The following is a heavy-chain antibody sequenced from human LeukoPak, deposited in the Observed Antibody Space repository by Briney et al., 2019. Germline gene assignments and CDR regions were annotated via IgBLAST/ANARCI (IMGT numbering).Heavy chain of an antibody. D-gene: IGHD6-13*01. Sequence: GGSLRLSCAASGFTFSSYAMSWVRQAPGKGLEWVSGISGSGGNTHYADSVRGRFTISRDNSRNTVYLEMNRLRAEDTAIYYCAKVSWANYFDYWGQGTLVTVSS. CDR1: GFTFSSYA. J-gene: IGHJ4*02. CDR3: AKVSWANYFDY. CDR2: ISGSGGNT. V-gene: IGHV3-23*01.